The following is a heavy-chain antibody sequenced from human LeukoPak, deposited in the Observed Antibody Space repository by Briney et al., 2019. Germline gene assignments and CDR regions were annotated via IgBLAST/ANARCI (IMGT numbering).Heavy chain of an antibody. J-gene: IGHJ4*02. CDR2: IKQDGSEK. V-gene: IGHV3-7*01. Sequence: GGSLRLSCAASGFTLSSYWMNWVRQAPGKGLEWVANIKQDGSEKYYVDSVKGRFTISRDNSKNTLYLQMNSLRAEDTAVYYCAKVRVVFNWNYAYYFDSWGQGTLVNVSS. CDR1: GFTLSSYW. CDR3: AKVRVVFNWNYAYYFDS. D-gene: IGHD1-7*01.